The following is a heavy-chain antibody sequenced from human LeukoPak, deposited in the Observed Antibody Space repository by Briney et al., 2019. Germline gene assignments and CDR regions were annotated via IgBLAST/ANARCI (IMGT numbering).Heavy chain of an antibody. CDR2: IYHSGST. J-gene: IGHJ2*01. Sequence: SETLSLTCTVSGGSISSSSYSWSWIRQPPGKGLEWIGYIYHSGSTYYNPSLKSRVTISVDRSKNQFSLKLSSVTAADTAVYYCARVNYYDSSGYYYRSYWYFDLWGRGTLVTVSS. D-gene: IGHD3-22*01. CDR1: GGSISSSSYS. V-gene: IGHV4-30-2*01. CDR3: ARVNYYDSSGYYYRSYWYFDL.